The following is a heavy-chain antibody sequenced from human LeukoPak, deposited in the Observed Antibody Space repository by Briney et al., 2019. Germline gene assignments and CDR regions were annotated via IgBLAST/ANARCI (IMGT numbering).Heavy chain of an antibody. CDR3: AKDSRVTIFGVVIIPPDY. CDR2: MSGSGGDI. J-gene: IGHJ4*02. CDR1: GLAFSTFV. V-gene: IGHV3-23*01. Sequence: GGSLRLSCATSGLAFSTFVMSWVRQAPGKGLEWISSMSGSGGDIYYADSVKGRFTISRDNSKNTLYLQMNSLRAEDTAVYYCAKDSRVTIFGVVIIPPDYWGQGTLVTVSS. D-gene: IGHD3-3*01.